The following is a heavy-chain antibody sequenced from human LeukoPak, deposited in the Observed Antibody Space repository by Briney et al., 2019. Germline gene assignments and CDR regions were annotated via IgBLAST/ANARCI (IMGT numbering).Heavy chain of an antibody. CDR1: GYTFTSYG. V-gene: IGHV1-18*01. Sequence: ASVKVSCKASGYTFTSYGISWVRQAPGQGLEWMGWISAYNGNTNYAQKLQGRVTMTTDTSTSTAYMELRSLRSDDTAVYYRARVSSYDFWSGYFGWFDPWGQGTLVTVSS. J-gene: IGHJ5*02. CDR2: ISAYNGNT. D-gene: IGHD3-3*01. CDR3: ARVSSYDFWSGYFGWFDP.